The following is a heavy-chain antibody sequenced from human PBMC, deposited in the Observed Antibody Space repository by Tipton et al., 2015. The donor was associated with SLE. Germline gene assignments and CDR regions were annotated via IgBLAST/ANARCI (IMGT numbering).Heavy chain of an antibody. Sequence: TLSLTCTVSGGSISSYYWSWIRQPAGKGLEWIGRIYTRGSTNYNPSLKSRATISVDTSKNQFSLKLSSVTAADTAVYYCARKIMSSSSGGTFDYWGQGTLVTVSS. J-gene: IGHJ4*02. D-gene: IGHD6-6*01. CDR2: IYTRGST. V-gene: IGHV4-4*07. CDR3: ARKIMSSSSGGTFDY. CDR1: GGSISSYY.